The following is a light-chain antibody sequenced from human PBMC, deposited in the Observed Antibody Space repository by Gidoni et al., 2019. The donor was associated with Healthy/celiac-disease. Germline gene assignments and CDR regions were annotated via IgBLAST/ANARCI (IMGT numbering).Light chain of an antibody. J-gene: IGLJ2*01. V-gene: IGLV6-57*02. CDR3: QSYDSSNRGV. CDR2: EDN. CDR1: SGSIASNY. Sequence: FILYQPHTVFEAPGETVTISCTGSSGSIASNYVQWYQQRPGSAPTTVIYEDNQRPSGVPDRFSGSIDSSSNSASLTISGLKTEDEADYYCQSYDSSNRGVFGGGTKLTVL.